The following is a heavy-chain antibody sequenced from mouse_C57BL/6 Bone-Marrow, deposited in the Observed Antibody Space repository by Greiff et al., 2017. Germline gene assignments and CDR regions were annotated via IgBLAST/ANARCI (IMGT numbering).Heavy chain of an antibody. CDR1: GFTFSSYA. CDR2: ISDGGSYT. CDR3: GRHGGLRPLDY. J-gene: IGHJ2*01. D-gene: IGHD2-4*01. Sequence: EVKLMESGGGLVKPGGSLKLSCAASGFTFSSYAMSWVRQTPEKRLEWVATISDGGSYTYYPDNVKGRFTLSRDNAKNNLYLQMSHLKSEDTAMYYGGRHGGLRPLDYWGQGTTLTVSS. V-gene: IGHV5-4*03.